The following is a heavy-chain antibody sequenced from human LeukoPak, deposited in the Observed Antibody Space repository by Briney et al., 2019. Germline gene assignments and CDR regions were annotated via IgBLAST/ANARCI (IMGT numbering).Heavy chain of an antibody. J-gene: IGHJ4*02. CDR1: GGSISSYY. V-gene: IGHV4-59*01. D-gene: IGHD3-9*01. CDR2: ICYSGSS. CDR3: AARERLDWILY. Sequence: PSETLSLTCTVSGGSISSYYWSWIRQPLGKGLEWIGYICYSGSSNHNPSLKSRVTMSVDTSKNQLSLNLTSVTAADTAVYYCAARERLDWILYWGQGTLVTVSS.